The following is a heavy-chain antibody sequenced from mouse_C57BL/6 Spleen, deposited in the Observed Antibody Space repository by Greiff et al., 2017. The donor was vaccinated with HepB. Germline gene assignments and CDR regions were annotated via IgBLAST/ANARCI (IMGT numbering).Heavy chain of an antibody. Sequence: VQLKESGPELVKPGASVKMSCKASGYTFTDYNMHWVKQSHGKSLEWIGYINPNNGGTSYNQKFKGKATLTVNKSSSTAYMELRSLTSEDSAVYYCARRLNWDGVYAMDYWGQGTSVTVSS. CDR3: ARRLNWDGVYAMDY. CDR1: GYTFTDYN. V-gene: IGHV1-22*01. J-gene: IGHJ4*01. CDR2: INPNNGGT. D-gene: IGHD4-1*01.